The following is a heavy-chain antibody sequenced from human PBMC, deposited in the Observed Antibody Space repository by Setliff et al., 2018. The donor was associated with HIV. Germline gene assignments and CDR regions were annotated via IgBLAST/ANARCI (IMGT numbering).Heavy chain of an antibody. V-gene: IGHV1-24*01. Sequence: ASVKVSCKLSGYTLTELSMHWVRQAPGKGLEWMGGFDPEDGETIYAQKFQGRVTMTEDTSTDTAYMELSSLRSEDTAVYYCATDYSSSSPFVYWGQGTLVTVSS. CDR3: ATDYSSSSPFVY. D-gene: IGHD6-6*01. CDR2: FDPEDGET. CDR1: GYTLTELS. J-gene: IGHJ4*02.